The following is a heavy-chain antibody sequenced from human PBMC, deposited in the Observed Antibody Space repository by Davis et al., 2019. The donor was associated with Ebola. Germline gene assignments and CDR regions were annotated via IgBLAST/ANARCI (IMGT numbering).Heavy chain of an antibody. CDR2: ISAYNGNT. J-gene: IGHJ6*02. D-gene: IGHD6-13*01. Sequence: ASVKVSCKASGYTFTSYGISWVRQAPGQGLEWMGWISAYNGNTNYAQKLQGRVTMTIDTSTSTAYMELRSLRSDDTAVYYCARDQGYSSSWRYYYYGMDVWGQGTTVTVSS. V-gene: IGHV1-18*04. CDR3: ARDQGYSSSWRYYYYGMDV. CDR1: GYTFTSYG.